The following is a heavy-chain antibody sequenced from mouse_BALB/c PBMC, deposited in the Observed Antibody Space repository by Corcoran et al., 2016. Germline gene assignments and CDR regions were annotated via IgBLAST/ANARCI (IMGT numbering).Heavy chain of an antibody. D-gene: IGHD2-1*01. J-gene: IGHJ2*01. CDR3: GNGNYCDY. Sequence: QIQLVQSGPELKKPGETVKISCKASGYTFTNYGMNWVKQAPGKGLKWMGWINTYTGEPTYADDFKGRFAFSLETSASTAYLQINNLKNEDMATYFCGNGNYCDYWGQGTTLTVSS. V-gene: IGHV9-1*02. CDR1: GYTFTNYG. CDR2: INTYTGEP.